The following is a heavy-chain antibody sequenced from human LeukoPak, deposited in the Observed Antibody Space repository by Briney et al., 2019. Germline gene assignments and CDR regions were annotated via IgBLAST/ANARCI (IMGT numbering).Heavy chain of an antibody. CDR1: GYPFTSYG. V-gene: IGHV1-18*01. CDR3: ARDMTYEVDY. J-gene: IGHJ4*02. D-gene: IGHD5-12*01. CDR2: ISAHNGYT. Sequence: ASVKVSCKASGYPFTSYGISWVRQAPGQGLEWMGWISAHNGYTNYAQKLQGRVTMTTDTSTGTVYMELRSLTSDDTAVYYCARDMTYEVDYWGQGTLVTVSS.